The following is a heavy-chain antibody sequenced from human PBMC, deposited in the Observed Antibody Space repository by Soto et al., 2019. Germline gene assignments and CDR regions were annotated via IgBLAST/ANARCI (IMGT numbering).Heavy chain of an antibody. CDR1: GFTFSSYG. D-gene: IGHD1-26*01. Sequence: QVQLVESGGGVVKPGRSRRLSSVASGFTFSSYGMHWVRKAPGKGLERVAIISYDGSNTYYADSVKGRFTISRDNSKNTLYLQMNSLRAEDTSVYYCAKEGGLSGSFYISSSYYFDYWGQGTLVTVSS. V-gene: IGHV3-30*18. CDR3: AKEGGLSGSFYISSSYYFDY. J-gene: IGHJ4*02. CDR2: ISYDGSNT.